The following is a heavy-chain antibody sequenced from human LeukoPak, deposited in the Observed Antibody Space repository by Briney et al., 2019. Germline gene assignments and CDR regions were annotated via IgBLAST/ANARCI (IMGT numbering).Heavy chain of an antibody. D-gene: IGHD3-3*01. CDR3: ARDIRVQGLYYFDY. CDR2: IIPIFGTA. Sequence: ASVKVSRKASGGTFSSYAISWVRQAPGQGLEWMGGIIPIFGTANYAQKFQGRVTITADKSTSTAYMELSSLRSEDTAVYYCARDIRVQGLYYFDYWGQGTLVTVSS. CDR1: GGTFSSYA. J-gene: IGHJ4*02. V-gene: IGHV1-69*06.